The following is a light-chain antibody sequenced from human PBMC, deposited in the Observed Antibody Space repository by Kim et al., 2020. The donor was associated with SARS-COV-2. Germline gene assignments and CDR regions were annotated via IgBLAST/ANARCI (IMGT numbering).Light chain of an antibody. CDR3: QQLSNWPRIT. V-gene: IGKV3-11*01. J-gene: IGKJ5*01. CDR1: QSVRCY. Sequence: SPAHRATFSCSSSQSVRCYLACYQPNPCQAPRLLIYDASNRATGLPARFSGSESGTDFTLTISILEPEDFAVYYCQQLSNWPRITFGQGTRLEIK. CDR2: DAS.